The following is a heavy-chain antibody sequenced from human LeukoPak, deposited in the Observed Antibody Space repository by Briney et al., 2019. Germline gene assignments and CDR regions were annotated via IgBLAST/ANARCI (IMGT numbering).Heavy chain of an antibody. D-gene: IGHD6-6*01. CDR1: GGSISSYY. CDR3: ARGGAAARLGY. CDR2: INDSGST. Sequence: SETLSLTCTVSGGSISSYYWSWIRQPPGKGLEWIGEINDSGSTYYNPSLKSRVTMSVDTSKNQFSLKLTSVIAADTAVYYCARGGAAARLGYWGQGTLVTVSS. V-gene: IGHV4-59*12. J-gene: IGHJ4*02.